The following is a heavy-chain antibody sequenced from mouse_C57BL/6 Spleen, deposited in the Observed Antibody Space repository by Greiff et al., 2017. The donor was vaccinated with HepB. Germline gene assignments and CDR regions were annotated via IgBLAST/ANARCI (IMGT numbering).Heavy chain of an antibody. D-gene: IGHD1-1*01. CDR2: INPSNGGT. CDR1: GYTFTSYW. V-gene: IGHV1-53*01. CDR3: ARDFTTVVAPDY. J-gene: IGHJ2*01. Sequence: QVQLQQPGTELVKPGASVKLSCKASGYTFTSYWMHWVKQRPGQGLEWIGNINPSNGGTNYNEKFKSKATLTVDKSSITAYMQLSSLTSEDSAVFYCARDFTTVVAPDYWGQGTTLTVSS.